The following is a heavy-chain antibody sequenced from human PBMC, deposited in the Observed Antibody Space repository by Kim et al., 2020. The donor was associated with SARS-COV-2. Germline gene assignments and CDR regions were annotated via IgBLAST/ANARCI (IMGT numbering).Heavy chain of an antibody. V-gene: IGHV4-34*01. J-gene: IGHJ6*02. CDR1: GGSFSGYH. CDR3: ARGRAGVVPSPILGIGPYYEYYAMDV. D-gene: IGHD3-3*01. Sequence: SETLSLTCAVYGGSFSGYHWTWIRQPPGKGLEWIGEINHSGSTNCNPSLKSRVTISVDTSKNQFSLKLRSVTAADTAFYYCARGRAGVVPSPILGIGPYYEYYAMDVWGQGTTVTVS. CDR2: INHSGST.